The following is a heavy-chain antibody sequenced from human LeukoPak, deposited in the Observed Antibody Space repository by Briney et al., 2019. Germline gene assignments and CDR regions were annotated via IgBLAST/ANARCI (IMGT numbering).Heavy chain of an antibody. CDR2: ISGSGGST. D-gene: IGHD3-22*01. J-gene: IGHJ4*02. V-gene: IGHV3-23*01. CDR1: GFTFSSYA. Sequence: AGGSLRLSCAASGFTFSSYAMSWVRQAPGKGLEWVSAISGSGGSTYYADSVKGRFTISRDNSKNTLYLQMNSLRAEDTAVYYCAKDLYYDSSGYYPFDYWGQGTLVTVSS. CDR3: AKDLYYDSSGYYPFDY.